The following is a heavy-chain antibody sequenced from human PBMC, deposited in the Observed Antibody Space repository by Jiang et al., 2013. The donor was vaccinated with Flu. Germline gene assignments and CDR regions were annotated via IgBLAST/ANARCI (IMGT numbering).Heavy chain of an antibody. CDR2: IYYSGST. Sequence: GSGLVKPSETLSLTCTVSGGSISSSSYYWGWIRQPPGKGLEWIGSIYYSGSTYYNPSLKSRVTISVDTSKNQFSLKLSSVTAADTAVYYCARDRPSTAWYSRWLGPPGTYFDYVGPGNPGHRLL. J-gene: IGHJ4*02. D-gene: IGHD6-13*01. V-gene: IGHV4-39*07. CDR3: ARDRPSTAWYSRWLGPPGTYFDY. CDR1: GGSISSSSYY.